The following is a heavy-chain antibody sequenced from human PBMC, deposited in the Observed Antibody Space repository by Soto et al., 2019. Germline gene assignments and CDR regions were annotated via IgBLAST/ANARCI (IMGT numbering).Heavy chain of an antibody. CDR3: ARSVGQQLVVDY. V-gene: IGHV1-2*02. CDR1: GYTFTGYY. Sequence: QVQLVQSGAEVKKPGASVKVSCKASGYTFTGYYMHWVRQAPGQGLEWMGWINPNSGGTNYAQKCQGRVTMTRDTSISTAYMELSRLRSDDTAVYYCARSVGQQLVVDYWGQGTLVTVSS. D-gene: IGHD6-13*01. J-gene: IGHJ4*02. CDR2: INPNSGGT.